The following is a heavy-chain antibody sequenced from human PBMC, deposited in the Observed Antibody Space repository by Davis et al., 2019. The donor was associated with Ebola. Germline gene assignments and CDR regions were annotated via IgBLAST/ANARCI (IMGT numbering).Heavy chain of an antibody. Sequence: MPSETLSLTCTVSGGSIISSGYYWSWIRQQPGKGLEWIGYIYYSGTTNYNPSLKSRITISVDTSKNQFFLKLSSVTAADTAVYYCARGYSNGWYVWGQGTTVTVSS. CDR3: ARGYSNGWYV. CDR2: IYYSGTT. V-gene: IGHV4-31*03. J-gene: IGHJ6*02. D-gene: IGHD6-19*01. CDR1: GGSIISSGYY.